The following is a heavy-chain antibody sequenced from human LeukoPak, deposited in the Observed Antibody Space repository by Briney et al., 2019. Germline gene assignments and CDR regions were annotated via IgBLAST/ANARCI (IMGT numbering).Heavy chain of an antibody. CDR2: INPNSGGT. V-gene: IGHV1-2*02. CDR1: GYTFSGYF. J-gene: IGHJ4*02. Sequence: GASVKVSCKASGYTFSGYFIHWVRQAPGQGLEWMGWINPNSGGTNYAQKFQGRVTMTRDTSISTAYMELSRLRSDDTAVYYCAASRLGELSLPIYWGQGTLVTVSS. CDR3: AASRLGELSLPIY. D-gene: IGHD3-16*02.